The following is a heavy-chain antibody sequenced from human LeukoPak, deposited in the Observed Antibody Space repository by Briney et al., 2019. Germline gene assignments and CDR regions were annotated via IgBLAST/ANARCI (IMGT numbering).Heavy chain of an antibody. CDR3: TTASAYDSSGYYLAYYYYGMDV. CDR1: GFTFSSYW. CDR2: IKSKTDGGTT. V-gene: IGHV3-15*07. Sequence: GGSLRLSCAASGFTFSSYWINWVRQAPGKGLEWVGRIKSKTDGGTTDYAAPVKGRFTISRDDSKNTLYLQMNSLKTEDTAVYYCTTASAYDSSGYYLAYYYYGMDVWGQGTTVTVSS. J-gene: IGHJ6*02. D-gene: IGHD3-22*01.